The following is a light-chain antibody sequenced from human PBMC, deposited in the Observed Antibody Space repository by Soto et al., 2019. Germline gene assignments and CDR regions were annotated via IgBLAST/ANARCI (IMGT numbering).Light chain of an antibody. V-gene: IGLV1-40*01. CDR1: SSSIGAGYD. CDR3: LSYENSRSSPLL. Sequence: QSVLTQPPSVSGAPGQRVTIPCTGSSSSIGAGYDVHWYQQLPGTAPKLLIYGNNNRPSGVPDRFSGSRSGTSASLSITGLQAEDEAEADCLSYENSRSSPLLFGGGTKLTVL. J-gene: IGLJ2*01. CDR2: GNN.